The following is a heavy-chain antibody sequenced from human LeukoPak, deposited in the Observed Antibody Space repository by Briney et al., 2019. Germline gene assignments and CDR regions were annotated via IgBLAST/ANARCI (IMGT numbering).Heavy chain of an antibody. CDR1: GYTFTSYG. CDR2: ISAYNGNT. D-gene: IGHD3-22*01. Sequence: ASVKVSCKASGYTFTSYGISWVRRAPGQGLEWMGWISAYNGNTNYAQKLQGRVTMTTDTSTSTAYMELRSLRSDDTAVYYCARSDYYYDSSGPVWDFDYWGQGTLVTVSS. J-gene: IGHJ4*02. V-gene: IGHV1-18*01. CDR3: ARSDYYYDSSGPVWDFDY.